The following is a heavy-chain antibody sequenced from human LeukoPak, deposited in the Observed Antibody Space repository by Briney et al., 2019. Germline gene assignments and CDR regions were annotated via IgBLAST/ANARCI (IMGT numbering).Heavy chain of an antibody. Sequence: GGSLRLSSAASGFTFSNYAMNWVRHAPGKGLEWVSGISGSGGTTYYADSVKGRFTISRDNSKNTMYLQINSLRAEDTAVYYCAKFPTGCTSTSCFYFDFWGQGTLVTVSS. CDR1: GFTFSNYA. CDR2: ISGSGGTT. V-gene: IGHV3-23*01. D-gene: IGHD2-2*01. J-gene: IGHJ4*02. CDR3: AKFPTGCTSTSCFYFDF.